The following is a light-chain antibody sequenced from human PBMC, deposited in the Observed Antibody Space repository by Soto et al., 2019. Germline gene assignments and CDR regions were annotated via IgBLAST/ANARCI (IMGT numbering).Light chain of an antibody. Sequence: DIQMTQSPSSLSASVGDRVTITCRASQSISSYLNWYQQKPGKAPKLLIYAASSLQSGVPPRFSGSGSGTEFTLTISSLQPEDFARYYCQKLNTYPLTFGQGTKVDIK. V-gene: IGKV1-9*01. CDR1: QSISSY. CDR2: AAS. J-gene: IGKJ1*01. CDR3: QKLNTYPLT.